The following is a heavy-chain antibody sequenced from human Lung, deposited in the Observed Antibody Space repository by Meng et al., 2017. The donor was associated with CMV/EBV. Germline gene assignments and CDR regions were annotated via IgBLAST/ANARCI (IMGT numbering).Heavy chain of an antibody. CDR1: GYTFTSYG. D-gene: IGHD6-6*01. V-gene: IGHV1-18*01. J-gene: IGHJ4*02. Sequence: ASXXVSXKTSGYTFTSYGISWVRQAPGQGLEWMGWISVYTDNTSSAQKYQGRLTMTTDTSTSTAYMEVRSLRSDDTAVYYCARDSPSLYSSSPGIDVWGQGXLVTFSS. CDR2: ISVYTDNT. CDR3: ARDSPSLYSSSPGIDV.